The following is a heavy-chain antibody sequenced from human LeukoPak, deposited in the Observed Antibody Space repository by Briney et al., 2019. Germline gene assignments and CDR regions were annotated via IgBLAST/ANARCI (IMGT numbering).Heavy chain of an antibody. CDR1: GGSISSSSYY. CDR3: ARVPTIGYCSSTSCYRTFDI. J-gene: IGHJ3*02. Sequence: PSETLSLTCTVSGGSISSSSYYWGWIRQPPGKGLEWIGSIYYSGSTYYNPSLKSRVTISVDTSKNQFSLKLSSVTAADTAVYYCARVPTIGYCSSTSCYRTFDIWGKGTMVTVS. D-gene: IGHD2-2*01. CDR2: IYYSGST. V-gene: IGHV4-39*07.